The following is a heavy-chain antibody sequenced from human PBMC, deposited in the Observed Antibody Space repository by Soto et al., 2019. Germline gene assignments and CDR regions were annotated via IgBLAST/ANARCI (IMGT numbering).Heavy chain of an antibody. D-gene: IGHD2-15*01. CDR2: IDPSDSYT. CDR1: GYSFTSYW. V-gene: IGHV5-10-1*01. J-gene: IGHJ6*02. CDR3: ARRAGECSGGSCYYGGYGMDV. Sequence: PGESLKISCKGSGYSFTSYWISWVRQMPGKGLEWMGRIDPSDSYTNYSPSFQGHVTISADKSISTAYLQWSSLKASDTAMYYCARRAGECSGGSCYYGGYGMDVWGQGTTVTVSS.